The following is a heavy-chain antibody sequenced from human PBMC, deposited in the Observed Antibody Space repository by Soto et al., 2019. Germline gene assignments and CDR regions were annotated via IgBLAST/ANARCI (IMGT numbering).Heavy chain of an antibody. J-gene: IGHJ6*02. CDR1: GGSISSYY. D-gene: IGHD3-16*01. V-gene: IGHV4-4*07. Sequence: SETLSLTCTVSGGSISSYYWSWIRQPAGKGLEWIGRIYTSGSTNCNPSLKSRVTMSVDTSKNQFSLKLSSVTAADTAVYYCAQGLGDPFDYYYYYGMDVWGQGTTVTVSS. CDR3: AQGLGDPFDYYYYYGMDV. CDR2: IYTSGST.